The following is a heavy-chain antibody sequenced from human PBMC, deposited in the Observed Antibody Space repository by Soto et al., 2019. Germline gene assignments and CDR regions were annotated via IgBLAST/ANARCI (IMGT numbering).Heavy chain of an antibody. Sequence: SETLSLTCTVSGGSISSSSYYWGWIRQPPGKGLEWIGSIYYSGSTYYNPSLKSRVTISVDTSKNQFSLKLSSVTAADTAVYYCASGYSRGGFDDAFEIWGQGTMVTVSS. D-gene: IGHD5-12*01. V-gene: IGHV4-39*01. CDR3: ASGYSRGGFDDAFEI. J-gene: IGHJ3*02. CDR2: IYYSGST. CDR1: GGSISSSSYY.